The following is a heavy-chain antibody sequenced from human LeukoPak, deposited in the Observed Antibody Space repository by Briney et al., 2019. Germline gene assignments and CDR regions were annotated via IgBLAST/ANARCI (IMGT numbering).Heavy chain of an antibody. V-gene: IGHV3-33*01. D-gene: IGHD4-17*01. CDR2: IWYDASNK. CDR3: ARDYGDYVPYYYGMDV. Sequence: GGSLSLSCAASGSTFSSYGMHWVRQTPGKGLEWVAVIWYDASNKYYADSVKGRFTISRDNSKNTLYLQMNSLRAEDTAVYYCARDYGDYVPYYYGMDVWGQGTTVTVSS. CDR1: GSTFSSYG. J-gene: IGHJ6*02.